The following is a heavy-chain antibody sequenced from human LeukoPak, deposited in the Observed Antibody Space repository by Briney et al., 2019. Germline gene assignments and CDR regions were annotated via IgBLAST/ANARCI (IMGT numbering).Heavy chain of an antibody. V-gene: IGHV5-10-1*01. CDR1: GYSFTNYW. J-gene: IGHJ4*02. Sequence: GESLRISCKGSGYSFTNYWITWVRQMPGKGLEWMGRIDPNDSYTSDSPSFQGHVTMSADKSISTAYLQWSSLKASDTAMYYCARHSRGPMIVVADWGQGTLVTVSS. D-gene: IGHD3-22*01. CDR2: IDPNDSYT. CDR3: ARHSRGPMIVVAD.